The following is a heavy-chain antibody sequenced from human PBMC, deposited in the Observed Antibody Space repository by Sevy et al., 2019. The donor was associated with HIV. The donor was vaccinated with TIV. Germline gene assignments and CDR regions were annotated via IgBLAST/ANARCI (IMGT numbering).Heavy chain of an antibody. CDR2: IYYNGHI. D-gene: IGHD3-16*02. Sequence: SETLSLTCTVSGGSITSLYWNWIRQPPGKGLEWIANIYYNGHINYNPSLKSRVTLSLDTSKSQVSLKLSSVTAADTAVYYCASCEQGVIYYFDYWGQGTLVTVSS. CDR3: ASCEQGVIYYFDY. V-gene: IGHV4-59*11. CDR1: GGSITSLY. J-gene: IGHJ4*02.